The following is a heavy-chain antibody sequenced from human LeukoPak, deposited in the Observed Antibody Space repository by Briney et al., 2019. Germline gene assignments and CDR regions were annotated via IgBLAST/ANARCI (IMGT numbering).Heavy chain of an antibody. J-gene: IGHJ6*02. CDR2: ISGSGGST. D-gene: IGHD2/OR15-2a*01. CDR3: AKDRPLGPPRLSSSTFYGMDV. Sequence: PGGSLRLSCAASGFTFSSYAMSWVRQAPGKGLEWVSAISGSGGSTYYADSVKGRFTISRDNSKNTLYLQMNSLRAEDTAVYYCAKDRPLGPPRLSSSTFYGMDVWGQGTTVTVSS. CDR1: GFTFSSYA. V-gene: IGHV3-23*01.